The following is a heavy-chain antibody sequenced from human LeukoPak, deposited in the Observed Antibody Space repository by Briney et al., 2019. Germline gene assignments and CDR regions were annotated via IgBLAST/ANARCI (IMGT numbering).Heavy chain of an antibody. CDR2: IYSGGST. D-gene: IGHD4-23*01. CDR1: GFTASSNY. Sequence: GGSLRLSCAASGFTASSNYMSWVRQAPGKGLEWVSVIYSGGSTYYADSVKGRFTISRDNSKNTLYLQMNSLRAEDTAVYYCARDDVNPIYGGNSMDVWGQGTTVTVSS. CDR3: ARDDVNPIYGGNSMDV. J-gene: IGHJ6*02. V-gene: IGHV3-66*01.